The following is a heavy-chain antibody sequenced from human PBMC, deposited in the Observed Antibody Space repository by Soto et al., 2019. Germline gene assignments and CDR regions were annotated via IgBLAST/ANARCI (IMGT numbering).Heavy chain of an antibody. CDR1: GGSISSGGYS. CDR2: IYHSGST. Sequence: SETLSLTCAVSGGSISSGGYSWSWIRQPPGKGLEWIGYIYHSGSTYYNPSLRSRVTISVDRSKNQFSLKLSSVTAADTAVYYCARDAPFSGSFFQNWGQGTPVTVSS. D-gene: IGHD1-26*01. V-gene: IGHV4-30-2*01. CDR3: ARDAPFSGSFFQN. J-gene: IGHJ1*01.